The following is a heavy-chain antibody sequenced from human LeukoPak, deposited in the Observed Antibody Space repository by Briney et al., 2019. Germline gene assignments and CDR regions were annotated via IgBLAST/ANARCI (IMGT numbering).Heavy chain of an antibody. Sequence: SETLSLTCAVYGGSFSGYYWSWIRQPPGKGLEWIGYIYYSGSTYYNPSLKSRVTISVDTSKNQFSLKLSSVTAVDTAVYYCARTHGSGSYYHWGQRTLVTVSS. CDR3: ARTHGSGSYYH. V-gene: IGHV4-34*01. D-gene: IGHD3-10*01. CDR1: GGSFSGYY. J-gene: IGHJ5*02. CDR2: IYYSGST.